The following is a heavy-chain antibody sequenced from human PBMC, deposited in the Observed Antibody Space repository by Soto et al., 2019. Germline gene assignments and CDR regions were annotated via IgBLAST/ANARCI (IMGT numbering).Heavy chain of an antibody. CDR3: ARGGGYSYHLYGMDV. Sequence: SETLSLTCAVYDGSFSGYYWIWIRQPLGKGLEWIGEIEHNGNTNYNPSFTSRATISLDTSKNQFSLKLSSVTAADTALYYCARGGGYSYHLYGMDVWGQGTAVPVSS. D-gene: IGHD5-18*01. CDR1: DGSFSGYY. V-gene: IGHV4-34*01. CDR2: IEHNGNT. J-gene: IGHJ6*02.